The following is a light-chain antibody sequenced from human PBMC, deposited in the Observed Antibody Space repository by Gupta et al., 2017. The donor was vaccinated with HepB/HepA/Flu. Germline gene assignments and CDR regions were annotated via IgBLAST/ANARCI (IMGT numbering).Light chain of an antibody. CDR2: DAC. J-gene: IGKJ5*01. CDR1: ESISRY. Sequence: EIVLTQSPATLSLSPGERATLSCRASESISRYLAWYQQKPGQAPRLLIYDACKRATGIPARFSGSGSGTEFTLTISSREPEDIAVYYCQQRSNWPITFGQGTRLEIK. CDR3: QQRSNWPIT. V-gene: IGKV3-11*01.